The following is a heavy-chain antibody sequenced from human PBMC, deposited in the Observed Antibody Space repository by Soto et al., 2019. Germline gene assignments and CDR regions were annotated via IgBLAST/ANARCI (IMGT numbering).Heavy chain of an antibody. CDR2: IIPILGIA. CDR3: AYRGYSGPFDY. J-gene: IGHJ4*02. Sequence: QVQLVQSGAEVKKPGSSVKVSCKASGGTFSSYTISWVRQAPGQGLEWMGRIIPILGIANYAQKFQGRVTITADKSTSTAYMELSSLRSEDTAVYYWAYRGYSGPFDYWGQGTLVTVSS. D-gene: IGHD5-12*01. CDR1: GGTFSSYT. V-gene: IGHV1-69*02.